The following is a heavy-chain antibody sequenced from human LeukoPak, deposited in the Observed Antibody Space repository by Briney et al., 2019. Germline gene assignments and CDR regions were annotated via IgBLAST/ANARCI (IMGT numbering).Heavy chain of an antibody. CDR2: VIPILGIA. D-gene: IGHD6-13*01. V-gene: IGHV1-69*04. J-gene: IGHJ6*02. Sequence: ASVKVSCKASGGTFSSYAISWVRQAPGQGLEWMGRVIPILGIASYAQRFQGRVTITADKSTSTAYMELGSLRSEDTAVYYCAREAAAAGVDYYGMDVWGQGTTVTVSS. CDR3: AREAAAAGVDYYGMDV. CDR1: GGTFSSYA.